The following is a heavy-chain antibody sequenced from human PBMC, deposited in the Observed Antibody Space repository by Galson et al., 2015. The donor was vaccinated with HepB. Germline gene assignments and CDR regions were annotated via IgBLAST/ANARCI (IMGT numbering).Heavy chain of an antibody. Sequence: SLRLSCAASGFTFSTYWMSWVRQAPGKGLEWVANIKQDGSVKHYVDSVKGRFTISRDNAKTSLYLQMNSLRVDDTAVYYCARSPNWGWRTFDVWGQGTMVTVSS. D-gene: IGHD7-27*01. CDR1: GFTFSTYW. CDR3: ARSPNWGWRTFDV. CDR2: IKQDGSVK. V-gene: IGHV3-7*03. J-gene: IGHJ3*01.